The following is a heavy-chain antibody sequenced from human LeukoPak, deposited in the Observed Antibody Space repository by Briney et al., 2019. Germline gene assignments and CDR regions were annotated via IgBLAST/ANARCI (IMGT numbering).Heavy chain of an antibody. CDR3: ARGYDNSGYAH. CDR1: GYSISSGYY. Sequence: SETLSLTCTVSGYSISSGYYWGWIRQPPGKGLEWIGSIYHSGSTFYNPPLKSRVTISVDTSKNQFSLKLNSVTAADTAVYYCARGYDNSGYAHWGQGTLVTVSS. J-gene: IGHJ4*02. D-gene: IGHD3-22*01. V-gene: IGHV4-38-2*02. CDR2: IYHSGST.